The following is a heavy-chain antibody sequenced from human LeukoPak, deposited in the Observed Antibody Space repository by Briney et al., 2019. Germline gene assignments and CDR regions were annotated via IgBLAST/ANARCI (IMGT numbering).Heavy chain of an antibody. J-gene: IGHJ4*02. V-gene: IGHV3-48*01. CDR1: GFTFNTYT. CDR2: ISGSSGII. D-gene: IGHD3-22*01. CDR3: AKGSYYDSSGSFYFDY. Sequence: PGGSLRLSCAASGFTFNTYTMNWVRQAPGKGLEWVSYISGSSGIIDYADSVRGRFTISRDNSKNTLYVQVNSLGTEDTAAYYCAKGSYYDSSGSFYFDYWGQGTLVTVSS.